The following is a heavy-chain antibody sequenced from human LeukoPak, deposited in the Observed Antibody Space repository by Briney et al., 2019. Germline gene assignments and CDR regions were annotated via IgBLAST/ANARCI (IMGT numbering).Heavy chain of an antibody. CDR2: IRYDGSHK. D-gene: IGHD3-10*01. CDR3: AKGGDYYYYYMDV. V-gene: IGHV3-30*02. J-gene: IGHJ6*03. CDR1: GFTFSNHG. Sequence: GRSLRLSCAASGFTFSNHGFHWVRQAPGKGLEWVAVIRYDGSHKYYADSVKGRFTISRDNSKNTLHVQMNSLRGEDTAVYYCAKGGDYYYYYMDVWGKGTTVTVSS.